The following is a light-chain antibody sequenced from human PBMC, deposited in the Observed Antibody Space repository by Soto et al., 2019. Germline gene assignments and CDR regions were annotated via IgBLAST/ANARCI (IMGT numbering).Light chain of an antibody. CDR1: QSISRN. Sequence: EIVLTQSPATLSVSPGVRATLSCRARQSISRNLAWYRQKPGQAPRLLIYGPSTRANGVPARFSGSGTGPEFTITISSLPSEDFAMYYWRQYTHWPVWRVGRGPKVEI. V-gene: IGKV3-15*01. CDR3: RQYTHWPVWR. CDR2: GPS. J-gene: IGKJ1*01.